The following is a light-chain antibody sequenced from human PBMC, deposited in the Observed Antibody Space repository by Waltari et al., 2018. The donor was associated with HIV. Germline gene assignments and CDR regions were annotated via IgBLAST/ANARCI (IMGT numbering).Light chain of an antibody. CDR3: SATATRDIFV. Sequence: QSAPIQPASVSGSPGQSITVSCTGTNADIGNYDYVSWYQHHPGEVPKLIIFDVDKRPLGSSTRFSGSKSGNTASLIISGLQAEDEADYYCSATATRDIFVFGTGTKVTVL. V-gene: IGLV2-14*03. CDR2: DVD. J-gene: IGLJ1*01. CDR1: NADIGNYDY.